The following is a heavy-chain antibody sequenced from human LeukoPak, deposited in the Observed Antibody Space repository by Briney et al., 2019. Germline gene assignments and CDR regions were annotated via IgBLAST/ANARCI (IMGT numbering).Heavy chain of an antibody. CDR1: GFTFSSYG. Sequence: PGRSRRLSCAASGFTFSSYGMHWVRQAPGKVLEWVAVISYDGSNKYYADSVKGRFTISRDNSKNTLYLQMNSLRAEDTAVYYCAKDAYPTLSGSYLDYWGQGTLVTVSS. D-gene: IGHD1-26*01. V-gene: IGHV3-30*18. CDR2: ISYDGSNK. CDR3: AKDAYPTLSGSYLDY. J-gene: IGHJ4*02.